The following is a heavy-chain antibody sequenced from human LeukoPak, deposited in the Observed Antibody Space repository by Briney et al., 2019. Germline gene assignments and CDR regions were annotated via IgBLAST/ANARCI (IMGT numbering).Heavy chain of an antibody. D-gene: IGHD3-10*01. CDR2: IRQDGGKK. V-gene: IGHV3-7*01. J-gene: IGHJ4*02. CDR3: ARYYYASAFDY. Sequence: GGSLRLSCTASGFTFGSYWMTWVRQTPEKGLEWVANIRQDGGKKDYVASVKGRFTISRDNAKNSLYLQMNSLRAEDTAVYYCARYYYASAFDYWGQGTLVTVSS. CDR1: GFTFGSYW.